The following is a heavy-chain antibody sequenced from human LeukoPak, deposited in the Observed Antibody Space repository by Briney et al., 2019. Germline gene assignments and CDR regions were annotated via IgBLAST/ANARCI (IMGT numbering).Heavy chain of an antibody. CDR2: IRYDGSNK. V-gene: IGHV3-30*02. D-gene: IGHD6-13*01. J-gene: IGHJ1*01. Sequence: GGSLRLSCAASGFTFSSYGMHWVRQAPGKGLEWVALIRYDGSNKYYADSVKGRFTISRDNSKNTLYLQMNSLRAEDTAVYYCASGSRIAAARMKPRQSAYQHWGQGTLVTVSS. CDR1: GFTFSSYG. CDR3: ASGSRIAAARMKPRQSAYQH.